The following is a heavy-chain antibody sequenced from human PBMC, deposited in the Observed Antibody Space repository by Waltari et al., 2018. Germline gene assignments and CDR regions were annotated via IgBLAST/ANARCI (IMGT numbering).Heavy chain of an antibody. Sequence: QVQLQQWGAGLLKPSETLSLTCAVYGGSFSGYYWSWIRQPPGKGLEWIGEINHSGSTNYNPSLRVRVTISVDTSKSQFSLKLSSVTAADTAVYYCARGTKGFVEWFYGMDVWGQGTTVTVSS. CDR1: GGSFSGYY. V-gene: IGHV4-34*01. CDR3: ARGTKGFVEWFYGMDV. CDR2: INHSGST. J-gene: IGHJ6*02. D-gene: IGHD3-3*01.